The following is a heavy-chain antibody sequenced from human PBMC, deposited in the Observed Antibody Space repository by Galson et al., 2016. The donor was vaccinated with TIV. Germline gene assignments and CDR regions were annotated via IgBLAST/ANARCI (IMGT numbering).Heavy chain of an antibody. V-gene: IGHV3-23*01. CDR1: GFTFSIFA. J-gene: IGHJ6*02. Sequence: SLRLSCAASGFTFSIFAMTWVRQAPGMGLEWVSAISGGGGGSTYYADSVKGRFTISRDNSKNTLFLQMNSLRAEDTAVYYCTKVPSSGFSYYYGLDVWGQGTTVTVSS. D-gene: IGHD3-22*01. CDR3: TKVPSSGFSYYYGLDV. CDR2: ISGGGGGST.